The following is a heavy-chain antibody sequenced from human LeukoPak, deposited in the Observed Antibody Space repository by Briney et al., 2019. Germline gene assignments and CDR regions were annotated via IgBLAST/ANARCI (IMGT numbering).Heavy chain of an antibody. V-gene: IGHV5-51*01. Sequence: GESLKISCKGSGYSFTSYWIGWVRQMPGKGLEWMGIIYPGDSDTRYSPSFQGQVTISADKSISTAYLQWSSLKTSDTAMYYCARHTRYSSSSRVFDYWGQGTLVTVSS. J-gene: IGHJ4*02. CDR1: GYSFTSYW. D-gene: IGHD6-6*01. CDR2: IYPGDSDT. CDR3: ARHTRYSSSSRVFDY.